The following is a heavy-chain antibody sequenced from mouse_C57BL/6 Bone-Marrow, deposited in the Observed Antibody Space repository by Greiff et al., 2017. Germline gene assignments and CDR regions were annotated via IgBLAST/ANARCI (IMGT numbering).Heavy chain of an antibody. Sequence: EVQLQQSGGGLVKPGGSLKLSCAASGFTFSSYAMSWVRQTPEKRLEWVATISDGGSYTYYPDNVKGRFTISRDNAKNNLYLQMSHLKSEDTAMYYCASHDDGFDYWGQGTTLTVSA. D-gene: IGHD1-1*01. CDR1: GFTFSSYA. J-gene: IGHJ2*01. CDR2: ISDGGSYT. V-gene: IGHV5-4*01. CDR3: ASHDDGFDY.